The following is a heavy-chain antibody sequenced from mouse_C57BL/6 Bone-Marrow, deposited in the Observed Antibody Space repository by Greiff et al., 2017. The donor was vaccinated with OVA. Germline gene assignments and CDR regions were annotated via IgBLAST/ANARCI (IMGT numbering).Heavy chain of an antibody. CDR2: ISSGSSTI. D-gene: IGHD2-1*01. V-gene: IGHV5-17*01. J-gene: IGHJ3*01. CDR1: GFTFSDYG. CDR3: AKNYPSSFAY. Sequence: EVQLQESGGGLVKPGGSLKLSCAASGFTFSDYGLHWVRQAPEKGLECVAYISSGSSTIYYADTVKGRFTISRDNAKNTLFLQMTSLRSEDTAMYYCAKNYPSSFAYWGQGTLVTVSA.